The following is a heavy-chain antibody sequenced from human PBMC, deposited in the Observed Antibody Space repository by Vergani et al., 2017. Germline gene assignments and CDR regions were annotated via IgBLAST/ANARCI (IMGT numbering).Heavy chain of an antibody. CDR2: IKSDGSIT. CDR1: GFSFSGYW. Sequence: EVQLVESGGGLIHPGGSLRLSCEGSGFSFSGYWMHWVRQSPEKGLVWVSRIKSDGSITNYADSVKGRFTISRDNAKNTLYLEMNSLRGDDTAIYYCAKDLVIYSGDALEAFDIWGQGTMVTVSS. J-gene: IGHJ3*02. V-gene: IGHV3-74*01. D-gene: IGHD2-21*01. CDR3: AKDLVIYSGDALEAFDI.